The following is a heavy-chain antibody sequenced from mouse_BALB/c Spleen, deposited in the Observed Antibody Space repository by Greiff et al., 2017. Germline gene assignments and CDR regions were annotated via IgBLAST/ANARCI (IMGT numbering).Heavy chain of an antibody. CDR2: INSNGGST. CDR1: GFSFSSYG. Sequence: EVQLVESGGGLVQPGGSLKLSCAASGFSFSSYGMSWVRQTPDKRLELVATINSNGGSTYYPDSVKGRFTISRDNAKNTLYLPMSILTSEDTALYDCASYYRYDGAWFAYWGQGTLVTVSA. CDR3: ASYYRYDGAWFAY. D-gene: IGHD2-14*01. V-gene: IGHV5-6-3*01. J-gene: IGHJ3*01.